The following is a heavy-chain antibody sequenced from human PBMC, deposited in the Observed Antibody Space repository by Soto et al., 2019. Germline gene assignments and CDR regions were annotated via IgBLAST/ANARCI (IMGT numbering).Heavy chain of an antibody. CDR3: AKGQHCRSPSPYFYYNGVDV. CDR2: ISYDGSYK. CDR1: GFTFSTYG. D-gene: IGHD2-2*01. Sequence: QVQLVESGGGVVQPGRSLRLSCAASGFTFSTYGMHWVRQAPGKGLEWVAVISYDGSYKYYADSVKGRLIISRDNSKNPLYLKMNRLRAEVTVVYYCAKGQHCRSPSPYFYYNGVDVWGQGTTVPVSS. V-gene: IGHV3-30*18. J-gene: IGHJ6*02.